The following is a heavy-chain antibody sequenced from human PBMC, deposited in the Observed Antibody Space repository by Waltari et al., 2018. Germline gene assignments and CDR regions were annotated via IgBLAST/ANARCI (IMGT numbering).Heavy chain of an antibody. CDR2: INHSGST. CDR3: ARQYYYYYYYMDV. J-gene: IGHJ6*03. Sequence: QVQLQQWGAGLLKPSETLSLTCAVYGGSFSGYYWSWIRQPPGKGLDGIGEINHSGSTNYNPSLRSRVTISVDTAKNQFSRKRSSVTAADTAVYYCARQYYYYYYYMDVWGKGTTVTISS. V-gene: IGHV4-34*01. CDR1: GGSFSGYY.